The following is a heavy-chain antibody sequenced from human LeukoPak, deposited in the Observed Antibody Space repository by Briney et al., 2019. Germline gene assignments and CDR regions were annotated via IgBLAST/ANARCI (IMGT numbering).Heavy chain of an antibody. V-gene: IGHV3-74*01. CDR1: GFTFSSYW. Sequence: GGSLRLSCVASGFTFSSYWMHWVRQAPGKGLVWVSRINSDGSTTSYADSVKGRFTISRDNAKNTLYLQMNSLRAEDTAVYYCARRSAAKDAFDIWGQGTMVTVSS. CDR3: ARRSAAKDAFDI. CDR2: INSDGSTT. J-gene: IGHJ3*02. D-gene: IGHD6-25*01.